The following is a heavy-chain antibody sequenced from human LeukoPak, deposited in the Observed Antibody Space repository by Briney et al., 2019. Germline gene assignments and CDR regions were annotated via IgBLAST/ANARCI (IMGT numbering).Heavy chain of an antibody. Sequence: GGSLRLSCAASGFTFDDYAMHWVRHAPGKGLEWVSLISWDGGSTYYADSVKGRFTISRDNSKNSLYLQMNSLRAEDTALYYCAKDGRDGYNSYYYYYYMDVWGKGTTVTVSS. CDR2: ISWDGGST. CDR1: GFTFDDYA. V-gene: IGHV3-43D*03. D-gene: IGHD5-24*01. J-gene: IGHJ6*03. CDR3: AKDGRDGYNSYYYYYYMDV.